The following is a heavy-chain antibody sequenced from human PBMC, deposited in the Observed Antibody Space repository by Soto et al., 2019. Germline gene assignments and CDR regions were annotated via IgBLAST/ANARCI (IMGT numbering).Heavy chain of an antibody. V-gene: IGHV3-11*01. D-gene: IGHD3-22*01. J-gene: IGHJ4*02. CDR2: IGSSDNII. CDR1: GFTFSDYY. Sequence: QVQLVESGGGLVKPGGSLRLSCAASGFTFSDYYMSWIRQAPGKGLEWVSYIGSSDNIIYYADSVKGRFTISRDNAKNSLYLQMNSLRAEDTAVYYCARDLGYYESSGYFDYWGRGTLVTVSS. CDR3: ARDLGYYESSGYFDY.